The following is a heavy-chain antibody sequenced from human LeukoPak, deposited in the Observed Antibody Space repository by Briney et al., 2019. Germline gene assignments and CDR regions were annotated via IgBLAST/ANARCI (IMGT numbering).Heavy chain of an antibody. CDR2: INSDGSST. Sequence: TGGSLRLSCAASGFTFSSYWMHWVRQAPGKGLVWVTRINSDGSSTSYADSVKGRFTISRDNAKNTLYLQMNSLRAEDTAVYYCARGGRLGYCSSTSCYAVVRYFDLWGRGTLVTVSS. V-gene: IGHV3-74*01. D-gene: IGHD2-2*01. J-gene: IGHJ2*01. CDR3: ARGGRLGYCSSTSCYAVVRYFDL. CDR1: GFTFSSYW.